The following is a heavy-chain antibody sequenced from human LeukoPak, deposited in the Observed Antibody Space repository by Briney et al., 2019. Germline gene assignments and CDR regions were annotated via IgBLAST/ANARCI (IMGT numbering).Heavy chain of an antibody. Sequence: GGSLRLSCAASGFTFSSYWMSWVRQAPGEGLEWVANIKQDGSEKYYVDSVKGRFTISRDNAKNSLYLQMNSLRAEDTAVYYCARWVDYDILTGYYLVINAFDIWGQGTMVTVSS. V-gene: IGHV3-7*01. D-gene: IGHD3-9*01. CDR2: IKQDGSEK. CDR1: GFTFSSYW. J-gene: IGHJ3*02. CDR3: ARWVDYDILTGYYLVINAFDI.